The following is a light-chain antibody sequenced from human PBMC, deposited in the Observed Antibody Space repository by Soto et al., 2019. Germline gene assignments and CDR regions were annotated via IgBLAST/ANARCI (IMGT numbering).Light chain of an antibody. CDR2: DAS. Sequence: EIVLTQSPATLSLSPGERATLSCRASQSFSSYLAWYQQKPGQAPRLLIYDASNRATGIPARFSGSGSGTDFTLTISSLEPEDFAVYYCQXRSNWPPKYTFGQGTKLEIK. CDR3: QXRSNWPPKYT. V-gene: IGKV3-11*01. J-gene: IGKJ2*01. CDR1: QSFSSY.